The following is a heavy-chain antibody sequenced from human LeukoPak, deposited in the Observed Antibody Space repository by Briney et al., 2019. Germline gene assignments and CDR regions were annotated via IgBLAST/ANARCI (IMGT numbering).Heavy chain of an antibody. D-gene: IGHD2-2*01. CDR2: IRSKAYGGTT. Sequence: GGSLRLSCTASGFTFGDYAMSWFRQAPGKGLEWVGFIRSKAYGGTTEYAASVKGRFTISRDDSKSIAYLQMNSLKTEDTAVYYCTRDDCSSTSYYYDYYYGMDVWGQGTTVTVSS. V-gene: IGHV3-49*03. CDR1: GFTFGDYA. CDR3: TRDDCSSTSYYYDYYYGMDV. J-gene: IGHJ6*02.